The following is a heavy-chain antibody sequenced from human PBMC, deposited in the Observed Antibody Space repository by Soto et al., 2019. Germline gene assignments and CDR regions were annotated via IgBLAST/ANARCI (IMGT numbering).Heavy chain of an antibody. V-gene: IGHV3-7*01. CDR3: ATEYEGGPAA. CDR2: INEDGSKK. Sequence: EVQVVESGGGLVQPGGSLRLSCAASGFPFSIYWMTWVRQAPGKGLEWVANINEDGSKKYYVDSVKGRFTISRDNAKNPLYLQMNSLKVEDTAVYYCATEYEGGPAAWGQGTLVTVSS. CDR1: GFPFSIYW. J-gene: IGHJ5*02. D-gene: IGHD2-15*01.